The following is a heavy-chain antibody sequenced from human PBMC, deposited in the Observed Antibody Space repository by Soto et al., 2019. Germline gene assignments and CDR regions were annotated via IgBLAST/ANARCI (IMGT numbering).Heavy chain of an antibody. CDR2: IYPGDSDA. J-gene: IGHJ4*02. CDR3: ARQAEYNILTAYFCYFDY. CDR1: GYSFTDYW. V-gene: IGHV5-51*01. Sequence: GESVKISCKSSGYSFTDYWIGWVRQMPGKGLEWMGIIYPGDSDARYSPSFQGQVTISVDTSINTAFLRWNSLTASDTAMYYCARQAEYNILTAYFCYFDYWGQGPLVIVSS. D-gene: IGHD3-9*01.